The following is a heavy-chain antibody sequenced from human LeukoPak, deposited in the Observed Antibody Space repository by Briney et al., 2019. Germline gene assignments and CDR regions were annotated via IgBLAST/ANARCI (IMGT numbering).Heavy chain of an antibody. J-gene: IGHJ6*03. V-gene: IGHV4-39*07. CDR3: ARGSLVPYYYYYMDV. D-gene: IGHD6-13*01. Sequence: PSETLSLTCTVSGGSISSSSYYWGWIRQPPGKGLEWIGSIYYSGSTYYNPSLKSRVTISVDTSKNQFSLKLSSVTAADTAVYYCARGSLVPYYYYYMDVWGKGTTVTVSS. CDR2: IYYSGST. CDR1: GGSISSSSYY.